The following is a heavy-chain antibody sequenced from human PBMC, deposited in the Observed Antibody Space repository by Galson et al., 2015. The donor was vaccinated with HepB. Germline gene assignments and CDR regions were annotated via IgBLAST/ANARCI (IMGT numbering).Heavy chain of an antibody. V-gene: IGHV1-3*01. D-gene: IGHD6-13*01. J-gene: IGHJ4*02. CDR2: INAGNGNT. CDR3: ARSSFSSSWSVDLGY. Sequence: RQAPGQRLEWMGWINAGNGNTKYSQKFQGRVTITRDTSASTAYMELSSLRSEDTAVYYCARSSFSSSWSVDLGYWGQGTLVTVSS.